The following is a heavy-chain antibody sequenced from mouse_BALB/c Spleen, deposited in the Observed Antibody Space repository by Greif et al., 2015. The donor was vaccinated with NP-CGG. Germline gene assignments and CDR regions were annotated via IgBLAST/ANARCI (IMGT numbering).Heavy chain of an antibody. CDR2: INPSNGGT. CDR1: GYTFTSYY. J-gene: IGHJ4*01. CDR3: TRRGLRYGAMDY. Sequence: VHLVESGAELVKPGASVKLSCKASGYTFTSYYMYWVKQRPGQGLEWIGEINPSNGGTNFNEKFKSKATLTVDKSSSTAYMQLSSLTSEDSAVYYCTRRGLRYGAMDYWGQGTSVTVSS. D-gene: IGHD1-1*01. V-gene: IGHV1S81*02.